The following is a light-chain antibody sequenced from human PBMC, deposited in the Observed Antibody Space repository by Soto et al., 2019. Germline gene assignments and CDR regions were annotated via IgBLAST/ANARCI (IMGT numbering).Light chain of an antibody. V-gene: IGKV3-20*01. Sequence: EIVLTQSPSHLTLSPGERATLSCRASQSVSDNYFAWYQQKPGRGPRLVIYGASNRATGIPDRFSAGGSVRDLTHTISILEPEDFAVYYCQQYGSSGTFGQGTKVDIK. CDR2: GAS. CDR3: QQYGSSGT. CDR1: QSVSDNY. J-gene: IGKJ1*01.